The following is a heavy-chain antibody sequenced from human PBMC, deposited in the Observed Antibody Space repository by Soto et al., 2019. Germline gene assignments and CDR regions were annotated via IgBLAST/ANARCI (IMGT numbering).Heavy chain of an antibody. CDR3: ARDRDYDYMWGSYRPTNNDAFDI. CDR2: ISYDGSNK. V-gene: IGHV3-30-3*01. J-gene: IGHJ3*02. D-gene: IGHD3-16*02. CDR1: GFTFSSYA. Sequence: GGSLRLSCAASGFTFSSYAMHWVRQAPGKGLEWVAVISYDGSNKYYADSVEGRFTISRDNSKNTLYLQMNSLRAEDTAVYYCARDRDYDYMWGSYRPTNNDAFDICGQATMVAVSS.